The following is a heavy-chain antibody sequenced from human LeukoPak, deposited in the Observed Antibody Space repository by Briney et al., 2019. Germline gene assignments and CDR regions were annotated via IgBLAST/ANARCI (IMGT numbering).Heavy chain of an antibody. CDR3: AREILGQRDYEILTNYYIAFDI. V-gene: IGHV1-69*01. J-gene: IGHJ3*02. CDR2: IIPMFGAA. D-gene: IGHD3-9*01. CDR1: GDTFKKYT. Sequence: GASVKVSCKASGDTFKKYTITWVRQAPGQGLEWMGGIIPMFGAANYAQRFQGRVTITADESTNTAYMELTSLGSEDTAVYFCAREILGQRDYEILTNYYIAFDIWGQGTMVTVSS.